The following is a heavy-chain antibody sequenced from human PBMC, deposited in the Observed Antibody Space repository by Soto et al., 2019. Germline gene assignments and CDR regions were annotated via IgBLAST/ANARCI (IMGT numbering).Heavy chain of an antibody. CDR1: GYTFTSYY. V-gene: IGHV1-46*01. Sequence: ASVKVSCKASGYTFTSYYIHWVRQAPGQGLEWMGIINPSGGRTSYAQKFQGRVTMTRDTSTSTVYMELSSLRSEDTAVYYCARDQGRMVRGVMYYYYGMDVWGQGTTVTVSS. J-gene: IGHJ6*02. CDR3: ARDQGRMVRGVMYYYYGMDV. D-gene: IGHD3-10*01. CDR2: INPSGGRT.